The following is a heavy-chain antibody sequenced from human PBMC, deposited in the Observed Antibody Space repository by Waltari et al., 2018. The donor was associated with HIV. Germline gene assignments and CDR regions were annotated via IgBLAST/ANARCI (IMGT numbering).Heavy chain of an antibody. V-gene: IGHV4-4*02. J-gene: IGHJ4*02. CDR1: GGSISSNTW. CDR3: ARAVYNYDSSGYPDY. D-gene: IGHD3-22*01. CDR2: IYHSGST. Sequence: VQLQESGPGLVKPSGTLSLTCAFSGGSISSNTWWSRVPQPPGKGLEWIGEIYHSGSTNYNPSLKSRVTISVDKSKNQFSLKLSSVTAADTAVYYCARAVYNYDSSGYPDYWGQGTLVTVSS.